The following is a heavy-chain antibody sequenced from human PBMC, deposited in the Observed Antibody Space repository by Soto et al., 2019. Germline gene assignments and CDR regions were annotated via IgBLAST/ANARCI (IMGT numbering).Heavy chain of an antibody. CDR2: INPNSGNI. CDR1: GNTFTSYD. D-gene: IGHD3-10*01. V-gene: IGHV1-8*01. Sequence: ASVKVSCKASGNTFTSYDINWVRQATGHGLEWIGWINPNSGNIGYAQKFQDRVTMTRDTAIRTAYMEVSRLRSDDTAVYYCARGRASGSYYLLDYWGQGTLVTVSS. J-gene: IGHJ4*02. CDR3: ARGRASGSYYLLDY.